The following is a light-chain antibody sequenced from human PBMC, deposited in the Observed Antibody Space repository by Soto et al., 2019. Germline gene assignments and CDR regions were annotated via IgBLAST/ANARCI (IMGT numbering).Light chain of an antibody. V-gene: IGKV3-15*01. Sequence: EIVMTQSPATLSVSPGERATLSCRASQSVSSNLAWYQQKPGQAPRLLIYGASTRATGIPARFSGSGSGTECTLTISSLQSEDFAVYYCQQYNNWPAGFGQGTKLEIK. CDR3: QQYNNWPAG. CDR1: QSVSSN. J-gene: IGKJ2*03. CDR2: GAS.